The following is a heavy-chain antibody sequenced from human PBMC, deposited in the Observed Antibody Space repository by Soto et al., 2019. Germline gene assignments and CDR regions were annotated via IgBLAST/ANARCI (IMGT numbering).Heavy chain of an antibody. CDR1: GGTFSSYA. CDR2: IIPIFGTA. J-gene: IGHJ4*02. CDR3: ARGRVYGDYGSFDY. Sequence: SVKVYCKASGGTFSSYAISWVRQAHGQGLEWMGGIIPIFGTANYAQKFQGRVTITADEATSTAYMELSSLRSENTAVYYCARGRVYGDYGSFDYCGQGTLVTVSS. V-gene: IGHV1-69*13. D-gene: IGHD4-17*01.